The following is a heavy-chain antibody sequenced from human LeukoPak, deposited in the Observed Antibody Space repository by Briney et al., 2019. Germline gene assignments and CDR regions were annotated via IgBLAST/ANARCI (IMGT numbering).Heavy chain of an antibody. CDR2: IIPILGIA. CDR3: ARTLGRKYYDFWSGYYTGGTAGPGFDY. D-gene: IGHD3-3*01. J-gene: IGHJ4*02. Sequence: SVKVSCKASGGTFSSYAISWVRQAPGQGLEWMGRIIPILGIANYAQKFQGRVTITADKSTSTAYMELSSLRSEDTAVYYCARTLGRKYYDFWSGYYTGGTAGPGFDYWGQGTLVTVSS. CDR1: GGTFSSYA. V-gene: IGHV1-69*04.